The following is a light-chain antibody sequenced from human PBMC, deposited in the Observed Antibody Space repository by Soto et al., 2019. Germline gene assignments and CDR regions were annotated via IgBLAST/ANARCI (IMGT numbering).Light chain of an antibody. CDR1: QSVSNN. Sequence: EIVMTQSPATLSVSPGERATLSCRASQSVSNNLAWYQQKPGQAPRLLLYGASTRATGVPDRFSGSGSETDFTLTITSLEPEDFAVYYCQQRSNWWTFGQGTKVDIK. CDR3: QQRSNWWT. J-gene: IGKJ1*01. V-gene: IGKV3-11*01. CDR2: GAS.